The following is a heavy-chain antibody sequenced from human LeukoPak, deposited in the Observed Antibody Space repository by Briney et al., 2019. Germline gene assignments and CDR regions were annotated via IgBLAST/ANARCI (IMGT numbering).Heavy chain of an antibody. D-gene: IGHD6-13*01. J-gene: IGHJ3*02. CDR2: LYSGST. Sequence: PSETLSLTCTVSGGSISSSSYYWGWIRQPPGKGLEWIGSLYSGSTYYTPSLKSRVTISVDTSKNQFSLKLSSVTAADTAVYYCAGSSSLGVFDIWGQGTMVTVSS. CDR1: GGSISSSSYY. CDR3: AGSSSLGVFDI. V-gene: IGHV4-39*01.